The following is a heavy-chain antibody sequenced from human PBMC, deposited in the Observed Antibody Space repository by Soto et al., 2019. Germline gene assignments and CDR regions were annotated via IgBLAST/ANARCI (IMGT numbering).Heavy chain of an antibody. J-gene: IGHJ4*02. V-gene: IGHV4-38-2*01. CDR1: GYSISSGYY. Sequence: SETLSLSCAVSGYSISSGYYWGWIRQPPGKGLEWLGTTYYGASSYYNPSLRSRITILLDASTNQLSLKLSSVTAADTAVYFCVRVAGSASWYETDSWGQGILVTVSS. D-gene: IGHD6-13*01. CDR3: VRVAGSASWYETDS. CDR2: TYYGASS.